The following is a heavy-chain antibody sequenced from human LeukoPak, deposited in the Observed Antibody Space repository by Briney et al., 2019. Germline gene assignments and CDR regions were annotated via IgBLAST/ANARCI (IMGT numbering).Heavy chain of an antibody. D-gene: IGHD4-11*01. CDR2: INSDGSST. Sequence: GGSLRLSCAASGFTFSRYWMHWVRQAPGKGLVWVSRINSDGSSTSYADSVKGRFTISRDNAKNTLYLQMNSLRAEDTAVYYCARVGDYSIINYFDYWGQGTLVTVSS. V-gene: IGHV3-74*01. CDR1: GFTFSRYW. CDR3: ARVGDYSIINYFDY. J-gene: IGHJ4*02.